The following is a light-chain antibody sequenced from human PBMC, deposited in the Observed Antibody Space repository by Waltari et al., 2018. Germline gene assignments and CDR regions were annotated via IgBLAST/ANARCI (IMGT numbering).Light chain of an antibody. J-gene: IGKJ2*02. CDR2: DTP. CDR3: QQRSAWPGT. Sequence: DIVLTQSPATLSLSPGERATLSCRASQSVCNYLVWYQQNPGQAPRLLIYDTPNRATGIPARFSGSGSGTDFTLTISSLEPEDFAVYYCQQRSAWPGTFGQGTKLDIK. CDR1: QSVCNY. V-gene: IGKV3-11*01.